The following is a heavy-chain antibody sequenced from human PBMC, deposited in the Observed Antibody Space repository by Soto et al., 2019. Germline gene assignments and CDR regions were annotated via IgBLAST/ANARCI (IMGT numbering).Heavy chain of an antibody. CDR1: GGSVRSGSYC. V-gene: IGHV4-61*01. Sequence: SETLSLTCTVSGGSVRSGSYCWSWIRQPPWKGLEWIGYIFYSGSTNYSPSLKSRVNISVDTSKNQFSLKLSSVTAADTAMYYSARVKSIAAAGTFDYWGQGXLVTVYS. D-gene: IGHD6-13*01. CDR2: IFYSGST. CDR3: ARVKSIAAAGTFDY. J-gene: IGHJ4*02.